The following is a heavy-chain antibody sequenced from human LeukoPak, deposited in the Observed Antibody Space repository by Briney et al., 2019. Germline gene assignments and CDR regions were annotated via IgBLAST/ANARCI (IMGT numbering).Heavy chain of an antibody. CDR2: ISSSSSYI. D-gene: IGHD5-12*01. J-gene: IGHJ4*02. CDR1: GFTFSNYA. V-gene: IGHV3-21*01. CDR3: ARDRQIVATTNSFDY. Sequence: PGGSLRLSCAASGFTFSNYAMSWVRQAPGKGLEWVSSISSSSSYIYYADSVKGRFTISRDNAKNSLYLQMNSLRAEDTAVYYCARDRQIVATTNSFDYWGQGTLVTVSS.